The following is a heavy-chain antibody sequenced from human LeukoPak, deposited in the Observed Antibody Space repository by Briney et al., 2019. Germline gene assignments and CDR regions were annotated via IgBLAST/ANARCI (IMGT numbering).Heavy chain of an antibody. J-gene: IGHJ5*02. D-gene: IGHD2-2*01. Sequence: PGGSLRLSCSASGFAFSSYTMHWVRQAPGKGLEYVSAISSNGGSTYYADSVKGRFTISRDNSKNTLYLQMSSLRAEDTAVCYCVKGRVPAAVWWFDPWGQGTLVTVSS. CDR1: GFAFSSYT. CDR3: VKGRVPAAVWWFDP. CDR2: ISSNGGST. V-gene: IGHV3-64D*06.